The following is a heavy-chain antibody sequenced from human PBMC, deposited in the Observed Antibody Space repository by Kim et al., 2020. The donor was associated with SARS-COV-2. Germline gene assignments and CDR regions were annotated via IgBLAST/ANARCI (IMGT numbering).Heavy chain of an antibody. Sequence: GESLKISCKASAYRFTSYWIGWVRQMPGKGLEWMGIIFPDDSDTRYSPSFQGQVTISADKSISTAYLQWTSLKASDTAMYYCARLGRFSPSSRRRLNVKWFDPWGQGTLVTVSS. CDR2: IFPDDSDT. CDR3: ARLGRFSPSSRRRLNVKWFDP. CDR1: AYRFTSYW. D-gene: IGHD6-6*01. J-gene: IGHJ5*02. V-gene: IGHV5-51*01.